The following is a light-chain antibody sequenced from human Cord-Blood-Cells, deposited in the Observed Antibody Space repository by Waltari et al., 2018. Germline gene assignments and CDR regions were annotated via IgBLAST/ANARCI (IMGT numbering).Light chain of an antibody. CDR3: CSYAGSSTL. CDR1: SSDVGSYNH. J-gene: IGLJ2*01. CDR2: ECS. Sequence: QSALTQPASASGSPGQSITLSCTGTSSDVGSYNHVSWYPQHPGKAPKLMIYECSKRPSGVSSRFSGSKSGNTASLTISGLQAEDEADYYCCSYAGSSTLFGGGTKLTVL. V-gene: IGLV2-23*01.